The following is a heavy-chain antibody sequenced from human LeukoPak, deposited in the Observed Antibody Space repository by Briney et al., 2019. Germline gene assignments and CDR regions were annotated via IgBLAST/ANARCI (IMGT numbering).Heavy chain of an antibody. CDR1: GYTFTGYY. CDR3: ASRPDYDYVWGSPPPADAFDI. V-gene: IGHV1-2*02. CDR2: INPNSGGT. J-gene: IGHJ3*02. Sequence: GASVKVSCKASGYTFTGYYMHWVRQAPGQGLEWMGWINPNSGGTNYAQKFQGRVTMTRDTSISTAYMELSRLRSDGTAVYYCASRPDYDYVWGSPPPADAFDIWGQGTMVTVSS. D-gene: IGHD3-16*01.